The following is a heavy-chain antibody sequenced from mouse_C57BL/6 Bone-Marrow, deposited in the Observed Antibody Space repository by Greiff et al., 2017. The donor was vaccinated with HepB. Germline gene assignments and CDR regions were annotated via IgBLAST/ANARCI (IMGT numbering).Heavy chain of an antibody. CDR3: ASVKLGLFDY. V-gene: IGHV7-3*01. CDR2: IRNKANGYTT. CDR1: GFTFTDYY. D-gene: IGHD4-1*01. J-gene: IGHJ2*01. Sequence: EVKLVESGGGLVQPGGSLSLSCAASGFTFTDYYMSWVRQPPGKALEWLGFIRNKANGYTTEYSASVKGRFTISRDNSQSILYLQMNALRAEDSATYYCASVKLGLFDYWGQGTTLTVSS.